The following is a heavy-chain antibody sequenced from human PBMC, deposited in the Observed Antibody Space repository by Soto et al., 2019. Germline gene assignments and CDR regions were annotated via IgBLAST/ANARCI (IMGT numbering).Heavy chain of an antibody. V-gene: IGHV3-48*02. CDR2: MTSAMKTI. D-gene: IGHD6-19*01. CDR1: GFTFSVYS. Sequence: EVQLVESGGGLVQPGGSLRLSCAASGFTFSVYSMNWIRQAPGQGLQWVSYMTSAMKTIHYADSVKGRFTISRDNAKNLVYLQMTSLRDEDTAVYYCSRSVEGHFDYWGQGALVTVSS. CDR3: SRSVEGHFDY. J-gene: IGHJ4*02.